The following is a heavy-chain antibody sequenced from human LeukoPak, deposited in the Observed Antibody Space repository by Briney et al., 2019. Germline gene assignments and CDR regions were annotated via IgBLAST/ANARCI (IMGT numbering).Heavy chain of an antibody. CDR2: ISGSGGST. V-gene: IGHV3-23*01. J-gene: IGHJ4*02. CDR3: AKHIAVAGTTLFNFDY. Sequence: GGSLRLSCAASGFTFSSYAMSWVRQAPRKGLEWVSAISGSGGSTYYADSVEGRFTISRDNSKNTLYLQMNSLRAEDTAVYYCAKHIAVAGTTLFNFDYWGQGTLVTVSS. D-gene: IGHD6-19*01. CDR1: GFTFSSYA.